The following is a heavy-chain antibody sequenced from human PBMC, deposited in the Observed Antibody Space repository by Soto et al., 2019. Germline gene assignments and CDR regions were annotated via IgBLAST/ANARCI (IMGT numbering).Heavy chain of an antibody. CDR2: ISGSGGST. CDR3: AKDLDYVWHHYFDY. J-gene: IGHJ4*02. V-gene: IGHV3-23*04. D-gene: IGHD4-17*01. CDR1: GFTFSNAW. Sequence: EVQLVESGGGLVKPGGSLRLSCAASGFTFSNAWMSWVRQAPGKGLEWVSAISGSGGSTYYADSVKGRFTISRDNSKNTLYLQMNSLRAEDTAVYYCAKDLDYVWHHYFDYWGQGTLVTVSS.